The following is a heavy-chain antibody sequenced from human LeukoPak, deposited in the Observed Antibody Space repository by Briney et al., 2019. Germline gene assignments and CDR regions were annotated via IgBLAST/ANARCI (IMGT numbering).Heavy chain of an antibody. CDR1: GFTFSSYS. V-gene: IGHV3-48*01. Sequence: RGSLRLSCAASGFTFSSYSMNWVRQAPGKGLEWVSYISSSSSTIYYADSVKGRFTISRDNAKNSLYLQMNSLRAEDTAVYYCARLVPDYSNYYYYYMDVWGKGTTVTVSS. CDR2: ISSSSSTI. D-gene: IGHD4-11*01. CDR3: ARLVPDYSNYYYYYMDV. J-gene: IGHJ6*03.